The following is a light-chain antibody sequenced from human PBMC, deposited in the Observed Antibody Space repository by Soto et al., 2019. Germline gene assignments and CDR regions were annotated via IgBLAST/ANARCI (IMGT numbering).Light chain of an antibody. CDR1: NSDVGSHNF. Sequence: QSALTQPASVSGSPGQSITISCTGTNSDVGSHNFVSWYQQYPGKAPKLLIYEASKRPSGLSNRFSGSKSGNTASLTISGLQAEDEAVYYCCSLTNGATWVFGGATKLTVL. J-gene: IGLJ3*02. CDR3: CSLTNGATWV. V-gene: IGLV2-23*01. CDR2: EAS.